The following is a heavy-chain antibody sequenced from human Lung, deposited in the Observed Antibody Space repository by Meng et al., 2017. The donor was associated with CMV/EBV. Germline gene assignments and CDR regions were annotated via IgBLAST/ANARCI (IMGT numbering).Heavy chain of an antibody. CDR3: ATDLRGRAVAGTYYYYGMDL. V-gene: IGHV3-15*01. CDR1: GFXFSDAW. J-gene: IGHJ6*02. Sequence: GGSXRLXCAASGFXFSDAWMSWVRQAPGKGLEWVGRIKSKIDGGTTDYAAPVKGRFTISRDDSRNTLYLQMNSLKTEDTAVYYCATDLRGRAVAGTYYYYGMDLWXQGTKVTVSS. D-gene: IGHD6-19*01. CDR2: IKSKIDGGTT.